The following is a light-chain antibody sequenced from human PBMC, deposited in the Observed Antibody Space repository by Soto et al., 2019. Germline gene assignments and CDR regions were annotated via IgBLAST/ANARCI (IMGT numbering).Light chain of an antibody. Sequence: QSVLTQPASVSGSPGQSITISCTGTSSYVGSYNLVSWYQQHPGKAPKLMIYEGSKRPSGASNRFSGSKSGNTASLTISGLQAEDEADYYCCSYAGSSSYVFGTGTKATVL. J-gene: IGLJ1*01. CDR3: CSYAGSSSYV. V-gene: IGLV2-23*01. CDR2: EGS. CDR1: SSYVGSYNL.